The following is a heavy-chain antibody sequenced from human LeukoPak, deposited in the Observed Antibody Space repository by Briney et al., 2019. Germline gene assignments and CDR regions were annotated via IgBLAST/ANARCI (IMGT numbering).Heavy chain of an antibody. CDR3: ARAIVATDAFDI. V-gene: IGHV3-21*01. D-gene: IGHD5-12*01. Sequence: GGSLKLSCAASGFTFSGSAMHWVRQAPGKGLEWVSSIGSSSSYIYYADSVKGRFTISRDNAKNSLYLQMNSLRAEDTAVYYCARAIVATDAFDIWGQGTMVTVSS. CDR2: IGSSSSYI. CDR1: GFTFSGSA. J-gene: IGHJ3*02.